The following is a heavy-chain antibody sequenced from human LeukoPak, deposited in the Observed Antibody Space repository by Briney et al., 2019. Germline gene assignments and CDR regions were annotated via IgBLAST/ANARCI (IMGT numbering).Heavy chain of an antibody. CDR2: IIPILGIA. D-gene: IGHD6-13*01. CDR3: ARADSSSWYTYYYYYYMDV. CDR1: GGTFSSYA. V-gene: IGHV1-69*04. J-gene: IGHJ6*03. Sequence: SVKVSCKASGGTFSSYAISWVRQAPGQGLEWMGRIIPILGIANYAQKFQGRVTITADKSTSTAYMELRSLRSDDTAVYYCARADSSSWYTYYYYYYMDVWGKGTTVTVSS.